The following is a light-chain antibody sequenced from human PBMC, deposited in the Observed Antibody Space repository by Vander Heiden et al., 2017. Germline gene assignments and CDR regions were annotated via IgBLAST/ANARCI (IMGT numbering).Light chain of an antibody. CDR2: DAS. Sequence: DIQMTQSHSSLSALVGDRATNTGQASQDISNYLNWYQQKPGKAPKLLIYDASNWETGVPSRFSGSGSGTDFTFTISSLQPEDVATYYCQQDDNLPITFGQGTQVEIK. CDR1: QDISNY. CDR3: QQDDNLPIT. V-gene: IGKV1-33*01. J-gene: IGKJ5*01.